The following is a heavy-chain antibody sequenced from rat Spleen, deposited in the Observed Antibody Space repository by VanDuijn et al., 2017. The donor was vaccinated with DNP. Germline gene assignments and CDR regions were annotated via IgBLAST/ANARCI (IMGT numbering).Heavy chain of an antibody. CDR2: ISTSGSRI. D-gene: IGHD1-10*01. J-gene: IGHJ3*01. CDR1: GFTFSDYF. V-gene: IGHV5-25*01. CDR3: ARFRNKVFFTF. Sequence: EVRLVESGGGLVRPGRSLTLSCTASGFTFSDYFMAWVRQAPRKGLEWVAAISTSGSRIYYLDSVKGRFTISRDNARSSLYLQMNSLKSEDTATYYCARFRNKVFFTFWGQGTLVTVSS.